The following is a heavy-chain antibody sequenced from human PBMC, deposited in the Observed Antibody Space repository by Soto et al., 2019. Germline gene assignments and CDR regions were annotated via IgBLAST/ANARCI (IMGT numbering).Heavy chain of an antibody. J-gene: IGHJ6*02. CDR3: ASGGRRSPSMDV. D-gene: IGHD3-10*01. CDR1: SGSISSGGYY. CDR2: IYYSGST. V-gene: IGHV4-31*03. Sequence: QVQLQESGPGLVKPSQTLSLTCTVSSGSISSGGYYWSWIRQHPGKGLEWIGYIYYSGSTYYNPSLRGRVTIAVDTSKNRFSLKLSSVTAADTAVYYCASGGRRSPSMDVWGQGTTVTVSS.